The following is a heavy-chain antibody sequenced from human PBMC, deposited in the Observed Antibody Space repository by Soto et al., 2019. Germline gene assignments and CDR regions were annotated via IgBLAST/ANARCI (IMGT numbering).Heavy chain of an antibody. J-gene: IGHJ6*02. CDR1: GYTFTSYG. CDR2: ISAYNGNT. CDR3: ARISSSWYYYYYAMDG. D-gene: IGHD6-13*01. V-gene: IGHV1-18*04. Sequence: ASVKVSCKASGYTFTSYGISWVRQAPGEGLEWMGWISAYNGNTNYAQKLQGRVTMTTDTSTSTAYMELRSLRSDDTAVYYCARISSSWYYYYYAMDGWGQGTTVTVYS.